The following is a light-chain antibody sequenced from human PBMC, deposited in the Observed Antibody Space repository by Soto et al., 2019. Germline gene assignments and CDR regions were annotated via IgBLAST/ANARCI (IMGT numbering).Light chain of an antibody. Sequence: EIVMTQSPATLSVSPGEGATLSCRASQSVSSKLAWYQQKPGQAPWLLIYGASTRATGIPARFSGSGSGTEFNLITSSLKSQDSAVYHCHQYNSWLWTFGQGTQVEIK. V-gene: IGKV3-15*01. CDR3: HQYNSWLWT. J-gene: IGKJ1*01. CDR1: QSVSSK. CDR2: GAS.